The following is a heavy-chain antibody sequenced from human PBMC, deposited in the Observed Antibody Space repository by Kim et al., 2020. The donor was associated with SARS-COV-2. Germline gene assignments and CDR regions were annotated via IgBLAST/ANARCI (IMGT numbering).Heavy chain of an antibody. CDR1: GFTFSSYA. V-gene: IGHV3-23*01. J-gene: IGHJ6*02. D-gene: IGHD3-3*01. CDR2: ISGSGGST. CDR3: AKELYDFWSAGYYYYGMDV. Sequence: GGSLRLSCAASGFTFSSYAMSWVRQAPGKGLEWVSAISGSGGSTYYADSGKGRFTISRDNSKNTLYLQMNSLRAEDTAVYYCAKELYDFWSAGYYYYGMDVWGQGTTVTVSS.